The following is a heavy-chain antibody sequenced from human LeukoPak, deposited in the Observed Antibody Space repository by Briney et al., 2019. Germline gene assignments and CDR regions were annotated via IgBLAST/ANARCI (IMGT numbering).Heavy chain of an antibody. Sequence: GGSLRLSCAASGFTFSSYWMSWVRQAPGKGLEWVANIKQDGSQKYYVGSVKGRFTISRDNSKNTLYLQMNSLRAEDTAVYYCAKIDGGSGRPPYWGQGTLVTVSS. J-gene: IGHJ4*02. CDR1: GFTFSSYW. V-gene: IGHV3-7*01. CDR2: IKQDGSQK. D-gene: IGHD3-10*01. CDR3: AKIDGGSGRPPY.